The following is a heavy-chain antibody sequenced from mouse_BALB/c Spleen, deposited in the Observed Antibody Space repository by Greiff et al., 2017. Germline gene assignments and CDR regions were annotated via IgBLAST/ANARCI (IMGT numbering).Heavy chain of an antibody. CDR2: ISSGGSYT. Sequence: EVKLVESGGDLVKPGGSLKLSCAASGFTFSSYGMSWVRQTPDKRLEWVATISSGGSYTYYPDSVKGRFTISRDNAKNTLYLQMSSLKSEDTAMYYCARQAGRTSWGQGTLVTVSA. V-gene: IGHV5-6*01. D-gene: IGHD4-1*01. J-gene: IGHJ3*01. CDR1: GFTFSSYG. CDR3: ARQAGRTS.